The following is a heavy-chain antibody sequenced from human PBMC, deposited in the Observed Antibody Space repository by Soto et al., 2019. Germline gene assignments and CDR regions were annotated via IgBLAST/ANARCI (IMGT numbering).Heavy chain of an antibody. CDR3: ARQYSDYYFDY. J-gene: IGHJ4*02. Sequence: PSETLSLTCTVSGGSISSSSYYWGWIRQPPGKGLEWIGSIYYSGSTYYNPSLKSRVTISVDTSKNQFSLKLSSVTAADTAVYYCARQYSDYYFDYWGQGTLVTVS. V-gene: IGHV4-39*01. CDR1: GGSISSSSYY. CDR2: IYYSGST. D-gene: IGHD4-17*01.